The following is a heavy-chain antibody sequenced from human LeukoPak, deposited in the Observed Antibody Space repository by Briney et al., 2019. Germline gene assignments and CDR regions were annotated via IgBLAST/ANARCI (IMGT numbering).Heavy chain of an antibody. CDR3: ARERAARVATYYYYGMDV. V-gene: IGHV4-34*01. Sequence: SETLSLTCAVYGGSFSGYYWSWIRQPPGKGLEWIGEINHSGSTNYNPSLKSRVTIPVDTSKNQFFLKLSSVTAADTAVYYCARERAARVATYYYYGMDVWGKGTTVTVSS. D-gene: IGHD5-12*01. CDR2: INHSGST. J-gene: IGHJ6*04. CDR1: GGSFSGYY.